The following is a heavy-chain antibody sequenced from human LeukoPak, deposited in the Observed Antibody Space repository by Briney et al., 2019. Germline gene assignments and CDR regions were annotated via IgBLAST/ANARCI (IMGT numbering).Heavy chain of an antibody. J-gene: IGHJ4*02. CDR1: GFTVSSNY. CDR2: IYSGGST. D-gene: IGHD3-10*02. CDR3: ARDSMFPYVPHVY. V-gene: IGHV3-53*01. Sequence: PGGSLRLSCAASGFTVSSNYMSWVRQAPGKGLEWVSVIYSGGSTYYADSVKGRFTISGDNSKNTLYLQMNSLRAEDTAVYYCARDSMFPYVPHVYWGQGTLVTVSS.